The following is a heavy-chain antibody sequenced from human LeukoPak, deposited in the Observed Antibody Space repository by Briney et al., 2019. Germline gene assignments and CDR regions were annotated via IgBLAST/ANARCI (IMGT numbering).Heavy chain of an antibody. D-gene: IGHD5/OR15-5a*01. Sequence: GGSLRLSCAASGFTFTSFWMHWVRQAPGEGLVWVSLINADGTDTNYADSVKGRFTISRDDPKNTVYLQMNSLRGEDTAVYYCVRGGRYSVYDPTYWGQGTLVTVSS. V-gene: IGHV3-74*01. CDR1: GFTFTSFW. CDR2: INADGTDT. J-gene: IGHJ4*02. CDR3: VRGGRYSVYDPTY.